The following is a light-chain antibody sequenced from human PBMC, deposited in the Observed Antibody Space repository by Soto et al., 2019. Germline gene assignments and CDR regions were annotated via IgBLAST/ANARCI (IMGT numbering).Light chain of an antibody. J-gene: IGKJ1*01. CDR3: QHYYTSYTT. CDR1: QTVTSNY. Sequence: EIVLTQSPGTLSLSPGERAPLSCGASQTVTSNYLAWYQQKPGQAPRLLIFGASTRATGIPDRFSGSGSGTDFTLTISSLEPEDFAVYYCQHYYTSYTTFGQGTKVDIK. CDR2: GAS. V-gene: IGKV3-20*01.